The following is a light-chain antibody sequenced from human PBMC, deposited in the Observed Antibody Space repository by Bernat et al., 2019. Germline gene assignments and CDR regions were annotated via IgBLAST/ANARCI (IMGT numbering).Light chain of an antibody. CDR3: QQYGNSPMYT. J-gene: IGKJ2*01. CDR1: QSVSSRF. CDR2: DTS. Sequence: EIVLTQSPATLSLSPGERATLSCRASQSVSSRFFAWYQQKPGQAPRLLIYDTSTRANGIPDRFSGSGSGTDFTLTISRLEPEDFAVYFCQQYGNSPMYTFGQGTNLEIK. V-gene: IGKV3-20*01.